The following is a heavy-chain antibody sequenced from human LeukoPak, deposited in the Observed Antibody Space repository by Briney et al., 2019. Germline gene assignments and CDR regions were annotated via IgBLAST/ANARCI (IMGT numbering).Heavy chain of an antibody. D-gene: IGHD1-26*01. CDR1: GYTLTELS. CDR2: FDPEDGET. Sequence: ASVKVSCKVSGYTLTELSMHWGRQAPGKGLEWMGGFDPEDGETIYAQKFQGRVTMTEDTSTDTAYMELSSLRSEDTAVYYCATGLIVGAPGVAFDIWGQGTMVTVSS. CDR3: ATGLIVGAPGVAFDI. V-gene: IGHV1-24*01. J-gene: IGHJ3*02.